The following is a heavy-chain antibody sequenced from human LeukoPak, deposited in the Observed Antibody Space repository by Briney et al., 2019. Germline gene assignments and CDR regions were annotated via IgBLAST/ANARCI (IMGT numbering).Heavy chain of an antibody. CDR3: ARDPPSFAGFGSYYFDY. D-gene: IGHD3-3*01. CDR1: GFTFSSYA. Sequence: GGSLRLSCAASGFTFSSYAMHWVRQAAGKGLEWVAVISYDGSNKYYADSVKGRFTISRDNSKNTLYLQMNSLRAEDTAVYYCARDPPSFAGFGSYYFDYWGQGTLVTVSS. J-gene: IGHJ4*02. V-gene: IGHV3-30-3*01. CDR2: ISYDGSNK.